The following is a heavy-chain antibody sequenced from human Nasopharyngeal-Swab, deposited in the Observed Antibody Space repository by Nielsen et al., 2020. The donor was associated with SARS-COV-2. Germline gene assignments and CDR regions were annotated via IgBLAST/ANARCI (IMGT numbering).Heavy chain of an antibody. CDR2: IYYSGST. V-gene: IGHV4-59*01. Sequence: SKTLSLTCTVSGGSISSYYWSWIRQPPGKGLEWIGYIYYSGSTNYNPSLKSRVTISVDTSKNQFSLKLSSVTAADTAVYYCARDRRRGSGEVIKVHGANYYYYGMDVWGQGTTVTVSS. J-gene: IGHJ6*02. CDR1: GGSISSYY. CDR3: ARDRRRGSGEVIKVHGANYYYYGMDV. D-gene: IGHD3-10*01.